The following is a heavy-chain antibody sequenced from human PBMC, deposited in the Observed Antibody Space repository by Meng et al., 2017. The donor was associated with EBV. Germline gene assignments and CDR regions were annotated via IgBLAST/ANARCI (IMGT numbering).Heavy chain of an antibody. V-gene: IGHV1-69*01. CDR3: ASESGRGYTPDY. CDR2: FLPRLGAP. J-gene: IGHJ4*02. CDR1: GGPFRYYA. Sequence: QGHLGQSAAGVKKPGSSVKVSCKTSGGPFRYYAISWVRQAPGQGLEWLGGFLPRLGAPNYAQKFHGRVKITADESTSTHYMDLSSLRSEDTAIYYCASESGRGYTPDYWGQGTLVTVSS. D-gene: IGHD3-10*01.